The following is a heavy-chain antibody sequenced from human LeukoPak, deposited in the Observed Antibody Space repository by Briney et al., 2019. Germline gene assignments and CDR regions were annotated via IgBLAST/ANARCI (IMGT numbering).Heavy chain of an antibody. CDR1: GFTFSSCA. J-gene: IGHJ4*02. CDR2: ISGSGGST. V-gene: IGHV3-23*01. CDR3: AKRGVTGYKEGFDY. D-gene: IGHD3-9*01. Sequence: QAGGSLRLSCAASGFTFSSCAMSWVRQAPGKGLEWVSAISGSGGSTYYADSVKGRFTISRDNSENTLFLQMNSLRAEDTAVYYCAKRGVTGYKEGFDYWGQGTLVTVSS.